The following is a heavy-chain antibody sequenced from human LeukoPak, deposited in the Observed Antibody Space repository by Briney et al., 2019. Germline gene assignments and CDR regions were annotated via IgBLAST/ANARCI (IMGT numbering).Heavy chain of an antibody. Sequence: PGGSLRLSCAASGFAFRSYGMHWVRQAPGKGPEWVSGLSGSGGSTYYADSVKGRFTISRDNSKNTLYLQMNSLRAEDTAVYYCAKDAGSISPSFFDYWAQGTLVTVSS. CDR3: AKDAGSISPSFFDY. CDR1: GFAFRSYG. V-gene: IGHV3-23*01. D-gene: IGHD2-21*01. CDR2: LSGSGGST. J-gene: IGHJ4*02.